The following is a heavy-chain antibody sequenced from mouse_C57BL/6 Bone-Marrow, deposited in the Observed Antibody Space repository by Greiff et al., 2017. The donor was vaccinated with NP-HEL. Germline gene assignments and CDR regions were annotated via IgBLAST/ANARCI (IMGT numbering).Heavy chain of an antibody. V-gene: IGHV1-26*01. CDR1: GYTFTDYY. CDR2: INPNNGGT. D-gene: IGHD1-1*01. CDR3: ARSGGRVDYYAIDC. J-gene: IGHJ4*01. Sequence: EVQLQQSGPELVKPGASVKISCKASGYTFTDYYMNWVKQSHGKSLEWIGDINPNNGGTSYNQKFKGKATLTVDKSSSTAYMELRSLTSEDSAVYYCARSGGRVDYYAIDCWGQGTSVTVSS.